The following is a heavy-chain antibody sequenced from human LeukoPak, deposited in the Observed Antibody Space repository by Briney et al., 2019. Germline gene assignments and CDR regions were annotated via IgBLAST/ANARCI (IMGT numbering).Heavy chain of an antibody. CDR2: ITGTGGST. CDR3: AKDHGTAVAGFYY. J-gene: IGHJ4*02. V-gene: IGHV3-23*01. Sequence: TGASLRLSCAASGFSLSTYGVSWVRQPPGKGLEWVSGITGTGGSTYYADSVKGRFTVSRDTSKNTLYLQMNSLRAEDTAIYYCAKDHGTAVAGFYYWGPGTLVTVSS. CDR1: GFSLSTYG. D-gene: IGHD6-19*01.